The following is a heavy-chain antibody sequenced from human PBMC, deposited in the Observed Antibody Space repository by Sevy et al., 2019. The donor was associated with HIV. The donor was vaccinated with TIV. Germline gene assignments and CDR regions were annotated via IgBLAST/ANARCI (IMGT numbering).Heavy chain of an antibody. CDR1: GGSFSGYY. J-gene: IGHJ4*02. Sequence: SETLSLTCAVYGGSFSGYYWSWIRQPPGKGLEWIGEINHSGSTNYNPSLKSRVTISVDTSKNQFSLKLSSVTAADTAVYYCARCVVPAAPKGFDYWGQGTLVTVSS. V-gene: IGHV4-34*01. CDR3: ARCVVPAAPKGFDY. CDR2: INHSGST. D-gene: IGHD2-2*01.